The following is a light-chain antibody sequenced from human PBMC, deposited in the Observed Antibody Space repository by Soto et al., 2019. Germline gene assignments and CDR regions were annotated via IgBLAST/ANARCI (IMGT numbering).Light chain of an antibody. CDR3: SSYTSSSTYV. J-gene: IGLJ1*01. CDR2: EVS. V-gene: IGLV2-14*01. CDR1: SSDVGGYNY. Sequence: QSVLTQPASVSGSPGQSITISCTGTSSDVGGYNYVSWYQQHPGKAPKFLIYEVSNRPSGVSNRFSGSKSGNTASLTISGLQAEDEADYSCSSYTSSSTYVFGTGTKGTVL.